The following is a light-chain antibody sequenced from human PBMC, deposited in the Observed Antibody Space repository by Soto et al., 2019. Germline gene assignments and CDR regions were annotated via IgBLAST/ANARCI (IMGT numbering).Light chain of an antibody. Sequence: EIVLTQSPATLSLSPGERATLSCRASQSVSSYLAWYQQKPGQAPRLLIYDAPNRATGIPARFSGSGSGTDFTLTISSLEPEDFAVYYCQQRSNWSYTFGQGTKVDIK. J-gene: IGKJ2*01. CDR2: DAP. CDR3: QQRSNWSYT. CDR1: QSVSSY. V-gene: IGKV3-11*01.